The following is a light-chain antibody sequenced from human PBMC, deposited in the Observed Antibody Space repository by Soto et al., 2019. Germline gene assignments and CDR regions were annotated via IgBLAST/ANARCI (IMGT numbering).Light chain of an antibody. CDR2: GAS. Sequence: EIVMTQSPASLSVSPGERATLSCRASQSVSSGLAWYQQKPGQAPRLLIYGASTRATGIPTRFSGSGSGTEFTLTISSLQSEDFAAYYCQKYNNLPVLTFGGGTKVDIK. CDR3: QKYNNLPVLT. CDR1: QSVSSG. V-gene: IGKV3-15*01. J-gene: IGKJ4*01.